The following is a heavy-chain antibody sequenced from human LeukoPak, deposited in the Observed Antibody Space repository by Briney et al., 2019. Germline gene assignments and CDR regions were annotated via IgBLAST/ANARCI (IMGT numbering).Heavy chain of an antibody. D-gene: IGHD1-1*01. CDR2: IYYSGST. Sequence: SQTLSLTCTVSGGSISSGDYYWSWIRQPPGKGLEWIGYIYYSGSTYYNPSLKSRVTISVDTSKNQFSLKLSSVTAADTAVYYCARDRSTGTTPFDAFDIWGQGTMVTVSS. V-gene: IGHV4-30-4*08. CDR1: GGSISSGDYY. J-gene: IGHJ3*02. CDR3: ARDRSTGTTPFDAFDI.